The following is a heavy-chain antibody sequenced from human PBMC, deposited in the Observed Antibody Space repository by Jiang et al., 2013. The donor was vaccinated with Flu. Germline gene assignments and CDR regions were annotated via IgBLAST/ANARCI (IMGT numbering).Heavy chain of an antibody. J-gene: IGHJ3*02. Sequence: GAEVKKPGASVKVSCKASGYTFTGYYMHWVRQAPGQGLEWMGWINPNSGGTNYAQKFQGWVTMTRDTSISTAYMELSRLRSDDTAVYYCARGGPRTAPYGGIDAFDIWGQGTMVTVSS. D-gene: IGHD4-23*01. CDR1: GYTFTGYY. CDR3: ARGGPRTAPYGGIDAFDI. V-gene: IGHV1-2*04. CDR2: INPNSGGT.